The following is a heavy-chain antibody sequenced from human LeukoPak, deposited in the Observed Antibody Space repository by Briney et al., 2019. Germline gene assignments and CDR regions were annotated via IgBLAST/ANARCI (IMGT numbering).Heavy chain of an antibody. CDR3: ARGTQSPVSGYFDF. J-gene: IGHJ4*02. V-gene: IGHV3-48*04. CDR1: GFTFSSYS. CDR2: ISSSGSTI. D-gene: IGHD3-10*01. Sequence: GSLRLSCAASGFTFSSYSMNWVRQAPGKGLEWVSYISSSGSTIYYADSVKGRFTISRDNAKNSLYLQMNSLRAEDTAVYHCARGTQSPVSGYFDFWGQGTLVTVSS.